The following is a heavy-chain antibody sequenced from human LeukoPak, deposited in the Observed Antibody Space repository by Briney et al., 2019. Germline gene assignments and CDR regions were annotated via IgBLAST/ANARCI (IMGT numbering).Heavy chain of an antibody. CDR1: VFTFSSYA. D-gene: IGHD6-13*01. J-gene: IGHJ5*02. CDR3: VKGGSRWYRWFDP. CDR2: ISGSGGST. Sequence: GGSLRLSCAASVFTFSSYAMSWVRQAPGKGLEWVSAISGSGGSTYYADSVKGRFTISRDNSKNTLYLQMNSLRAVDTAVYYCVKGGSRWYRWFDPWGQGTLVTVSS. V-gene: IGHV3-23*01.